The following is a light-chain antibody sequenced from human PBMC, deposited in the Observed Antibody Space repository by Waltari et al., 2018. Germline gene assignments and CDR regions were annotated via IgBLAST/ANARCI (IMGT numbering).Light chain of an antibody. J-gene: IGKJ4*01. CDR1: QSLLDSEDGNTY. CDR3: MQAVEFPLT. V-gene: IGKV2-40*01. Sequence: DIVMTQTPLSLPVTLGEPASISCRSSQSLLDSEDGNTYLEWYLQKPGQSPQLLIYEVSNRASGVPDRFSGSGSDTEFTLKISRVEADDVGVYYCMQAVEFPLTFGGGTKVEIK. CDR2: EVS.